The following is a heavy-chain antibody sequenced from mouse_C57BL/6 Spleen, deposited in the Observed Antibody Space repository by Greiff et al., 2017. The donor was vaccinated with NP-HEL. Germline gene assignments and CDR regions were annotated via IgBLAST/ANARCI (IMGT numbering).Heavy chain of an antibody. CDR2: IHPNSGST. V-gene: IGHV1-64*01. J-gene: IGHJ2*01. CDR1: GYTFTSYW. CDR3: ASDYYGSSPYYFDY. Sequence: QVQLQQPGAELVKPGASVKLSCKASGYTFTSYWMHGVKQRPGQGLEWIGMIHPNSGSTNYNEKFKSKATLTVDKSSSTAYMQLSSLTSEDSAVYYCASDYYGSSPYYFDYWGQGTTLTVSS. D-gene: IGHD1-1*01.